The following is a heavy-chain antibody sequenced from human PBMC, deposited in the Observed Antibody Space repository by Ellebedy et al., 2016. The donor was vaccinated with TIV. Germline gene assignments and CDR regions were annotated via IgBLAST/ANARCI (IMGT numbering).Heavy chain of an antibody. CDR1: GYSFTDYW. CDR3: ARHLGYADSDIDY. D-gene: IGHD4-17*01. V-gene: IGHV5-51*01. J-gene: IGHJ4*02. CDR2: IYPGDSDT. Sequence: GESLKISCKVSGYSFTDYWIGWVRQMPGKGLESMGIIYPGDSDTRYSPSFQGQVTISADKSISTAYLQSSSLKASDTAMYYCARHLGYADSDIDYWGQGTLVTVSS.